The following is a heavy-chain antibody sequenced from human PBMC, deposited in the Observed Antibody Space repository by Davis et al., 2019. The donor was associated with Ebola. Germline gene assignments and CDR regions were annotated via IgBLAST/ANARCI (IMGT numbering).Heavy chain of an antibody. J-gene: IGHJ5*02. CDR3: ARDLSFTAVAGNNWFDP. V-gene: IGHV4-59*12. CDR2: IYYSGST. Sequence: GSLRLSCTVSGGSISSYYWSWIRRPPGKGLEWIGYIYYSGSTNYNPSLKSRATISVDTSKNQFSLKLSSVTAADTAVYYCARDLSFTAVAGNNWFDPWGQGTLVTVSS. D-gene: IGHD6-19*01. CDR1: GGSISSYY.